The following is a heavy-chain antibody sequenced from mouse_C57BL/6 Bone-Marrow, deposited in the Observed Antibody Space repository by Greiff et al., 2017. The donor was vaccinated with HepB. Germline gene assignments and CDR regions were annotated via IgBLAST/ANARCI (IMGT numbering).Heavy chain of an antibody. CDR3: AREGSDGLLSL. V-gene: IGHV14-4*01. CDR1: GFNIKDDY. D-gene: IGHD6-1*01. J-gene: IGHJ4*01. Sequence: VQLQQSGAELVRPGASVKLSCTASGFNIKDDYMHWVKQRPEQGLEWIGWIDPENGDTEYASKFQGKATITADTSSNTAYLQLSSLTSEDSAVYYCAREGSDGLLSLWGQGTSVTVSS. CDR2: IDPENGDT.